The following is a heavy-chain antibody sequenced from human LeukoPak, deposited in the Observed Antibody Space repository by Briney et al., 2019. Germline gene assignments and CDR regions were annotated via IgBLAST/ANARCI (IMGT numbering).Heavy chain of an antibody. J-gene: IGHJ4*02. D-gene: IGHD6-19*01. Sequence: SETLSLTCTVSGGSINSGSYYWSWIRQPAGKGLEWIGRTYTSGSTKYNPSLKSRVTISVDTSKNQFSLKLSSVTAADTAVYYCARHPPGYSSGWYSNWGQGTLVTVSS. CDR1: GGSINSGSYY. CDR3: ARHPPGYSSGWYSN. CDR2: TYTSGST. V-gene: IGHV4-61*02.